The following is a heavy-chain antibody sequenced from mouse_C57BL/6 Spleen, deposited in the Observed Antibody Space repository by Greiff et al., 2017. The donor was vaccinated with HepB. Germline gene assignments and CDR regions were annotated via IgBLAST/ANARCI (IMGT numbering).Heavy chain of an antibody. V-gene: IGHV1-69*01. J-gene: IGHJ1*03. CDR1: GYTFTSYW. D-gene: IGHD1-1*01. CDR2: IDPSDSYT. Sequence: QVQLQQPGAELVLPGASVKLSCKASGYTFTSYWMHWVKQRPGQGLEWIGEIDPSDSYTNYNQKFKGKSTLTVDKSSSTAYMQLSSLTSEDSAVYYCARGYYGSSIWYFDVWGTGTTGTVSS. CDR3: ARGYYGSSIWYFDV.